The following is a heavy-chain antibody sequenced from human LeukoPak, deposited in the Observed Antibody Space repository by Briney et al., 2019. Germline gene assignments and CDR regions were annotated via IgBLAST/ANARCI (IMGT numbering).Heavy chain of an antibody. Sequence: PGGSLRLSCAASGFTFSDYTMNWVRQAPGKGLEWVACITTRSSYMYYADSVKGRFTISRDNAKNSLYLQMNSLRAEDTAVYYCAREGIAVAGAFDYWGQGTLVTVSS. CDR2: ITTRSSYM. J-gene: IGHJ4*02. CDR1: GFTFSDYT. D-gene: IGHD6-19*01. V-gene: IGHV3-21*01. CDR3: AREGIAVAGAFDY.